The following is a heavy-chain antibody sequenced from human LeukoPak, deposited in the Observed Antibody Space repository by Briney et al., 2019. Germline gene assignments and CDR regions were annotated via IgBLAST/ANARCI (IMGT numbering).Heavy chain of an antibody. D-gene: IGHD6-13*01. CDR1: GFTFSDYY. J-gene: IGHJ4*02. CDR2: ISSSSSTI. CDR3: ARGGWGSSSWYRVDY. V-gene: IGHV3-11*04. Sequence: GGSLRLSGAASGFTFSDYYMSWIRQAPGKGLEWVSYISSSSSTIYYADSVKGRFTISRDNAKNSLYLQMNSLRAEDTAVYYCARGGWGSSSWYRVDYWGQGTLVTGSS.